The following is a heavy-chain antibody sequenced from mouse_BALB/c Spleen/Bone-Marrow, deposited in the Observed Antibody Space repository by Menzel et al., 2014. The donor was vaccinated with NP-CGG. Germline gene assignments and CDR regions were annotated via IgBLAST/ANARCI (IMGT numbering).Heavy chain of an antibody. V-gene: IGHV14-3*02. Sequence: VQLQQPGAELVKPGASVKLSCTASGFNTKDTYMHWVKQRPEQGLEWIGRIDPANGNTKYDPKFQGKATITADTSSNTAYLQLSSLTSEDTAVYYCASYDYGYYFDYWGQGTTLTVSS. CDR1: GFNTKDTY. CDR3: ASYDYGYYFDY. CDR2: IDPANGNT. D-gene: IGHD2-4*01. J-gene: IGHJ2*01.